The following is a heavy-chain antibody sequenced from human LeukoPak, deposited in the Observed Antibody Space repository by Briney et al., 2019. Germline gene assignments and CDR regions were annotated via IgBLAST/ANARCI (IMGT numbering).Heavy chain of an antibody. D-gene: IGHD2-2*01. CDR2: ISAYNGNT. CDR1: GYTFTSYG. V-gene: IGHV1-18*01. Sequence: GASVKVSCKASGYTFTSYGISWVRQAPGQGLEWMGWISAYNGNTNYAQKLHGRVNMTTDTSTSTAYMELRSLRSDDTAVYYCARDDLSHCSSTSCYLDWFDPWGQGTLVTVSS. CDR3: ARDDLSHCSSTSCYLDWFDP. J-gene: IGHJ5*02.